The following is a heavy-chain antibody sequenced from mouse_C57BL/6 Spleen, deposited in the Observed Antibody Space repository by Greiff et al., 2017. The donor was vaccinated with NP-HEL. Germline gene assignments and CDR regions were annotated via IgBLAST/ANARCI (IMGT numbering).Heavy chain of an antibody. Sequence: QVQLQQSGAELVKPGASVKLSCKASGYTFTSYWMHWVKQRPGQGLEWIGMIHPNSGSTNYNEKFKSKATLTVDKSSSTAYMQLSSLTSEDSAVYYCARVGTWDFDYWGQGTTLTVSS. D-gene: IGHD1-1*01. CDR3: ARVGTWDFDY. CDR2: IHPNSGST. V-gene: IGHV1-64*01. J-gene: IGHJ2*01. CDR1: GYTFTSYW.